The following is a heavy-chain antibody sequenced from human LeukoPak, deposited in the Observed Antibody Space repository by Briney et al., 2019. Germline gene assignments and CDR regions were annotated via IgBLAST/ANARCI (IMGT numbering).Heavy chain of an antibody. CDR1: GDSVSSNSAA. V-gene: IGHV6-1*01. CDR3: ARGGGSGYYPGDY. D-gene: IGHD3-22*01. J-gene: IGHJ4*02. Sequence: SQTLSLTCAISGDSVSSNSAAWNWIRQSPSRGLEWLGRTYYRSKWYNDYAVSVKSRITINPDTSKNQFSLRLSSVTAADTAVYYCARGGGSGYYPGDYWGQGTLVTVSS. CDR2: TYYRSKWYN.